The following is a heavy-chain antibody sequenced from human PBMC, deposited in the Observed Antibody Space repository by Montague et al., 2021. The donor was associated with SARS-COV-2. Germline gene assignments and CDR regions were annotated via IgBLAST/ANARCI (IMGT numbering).Heavy chain of an antibody. J-gene: IGHJ6*02. CDR3: ARVIGDGMDV. Sequence: SLRLSCAASGFTFSSYAMHWVRQAPGKGLGWVAVISYDGSNKYYADSVKGRFTISRDNSKNTLYLQMNSLRAEDTAVYYCARVIGDGMDVWGQGTTVTVSS. V-gene: IGHV3-30-3*01. D-gene: IGHD1-26*01. CDR1: GFTFSSYA. CDR2: ISYDGSNK.